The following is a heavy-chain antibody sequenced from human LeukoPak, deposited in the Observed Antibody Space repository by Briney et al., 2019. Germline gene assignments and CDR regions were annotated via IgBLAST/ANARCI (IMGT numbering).Heavy chain of an antibody. Sequence: GGSLRLSCAASGFTFDDYGMSWVRQAPGKGLEWVSGINWNGGSTGYADSVKGRFTISRDNSKNTLYLQMNSLRAEDTAVYYCAKGGGTRVYYYYMDVWGKGTTVTVSS. J-gene: IGHJ6*03. CDR1: GFTFDDYG. CDR3: AKGGGTRVYYYYMDV. D-gene: IGHD2-2*01. CDR2: INWNGGST. V-gene: IGHV3-20*04.